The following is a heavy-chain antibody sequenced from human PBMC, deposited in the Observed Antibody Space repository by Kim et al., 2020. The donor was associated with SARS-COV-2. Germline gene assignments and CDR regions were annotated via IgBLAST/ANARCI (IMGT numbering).Heavy chain of an antibody. D-gene: IGHD3-10*01. J-gene: IGHJ3*02. Sequence: GGSLRLSCAASGFTFSSYGMHWVRQAPGKGLEWVAVIWYDGSNKYYADSVKGRFTISRDNSKNTLYLQMNSLRAEDTAVYYCARPITYGSGMFDAFDIWGQGTMVTVSS. CDR2: IWYDGSNK. CDR3: ARPITYGSGMFDAFDI. V-gene: IGHV3-33*01. CDR1: GFTFSSYG.